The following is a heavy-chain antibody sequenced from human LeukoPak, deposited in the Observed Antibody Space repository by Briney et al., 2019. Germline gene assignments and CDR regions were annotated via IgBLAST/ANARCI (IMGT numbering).Heavy chain of an antibody. CDR2: ITPSGKSA. J-gene: IGHJ3*02. D-gene: IGHD3-22*01. CDR1: GYTFSNYY. V-gene: IGHV1-46*01. Sequence: ASVKVSCKASGYTFSNYYLHWVRQAPGQGLEWMGIITPSGKSATYAQKFQGRVTMATDTSTSTVYMELSSLRSEDTAVYYCARPKGLLADRDAFDIWGQGTMVTVSS. CDR3: ARPKGLLADRDAFDI.